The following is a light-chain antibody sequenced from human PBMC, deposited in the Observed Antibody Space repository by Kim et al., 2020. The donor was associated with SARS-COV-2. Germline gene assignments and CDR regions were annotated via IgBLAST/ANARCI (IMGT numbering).Light chain of an antibody. V-gene: IGLV1-47*01. CDR2: GNN. CDR3: ATWDDSLSERV. CDR1: SPNNSCNY. Sequence: GVTISCSGSSPNNSCNYVSWSQQQLPGTAPKLLISGNNQRPSGVPDRFSGSKSGTSASLAISGLRSEDEADYYCATWDDSLSERVFGGGTQLTVL. J-gene: IGLJ2*01.